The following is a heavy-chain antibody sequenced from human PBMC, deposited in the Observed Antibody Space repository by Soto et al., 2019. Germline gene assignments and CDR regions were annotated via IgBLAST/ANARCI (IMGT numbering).Heavy chain of an antibody. Sequence: QVQLQESGPGLVKPSETLSLTCTVSGGSISGYHWSWIRQPAGKGLQWIGRIYTTGSTNYNPSLKSRVTMSVDTSKGQFSLNLNSVTAADTAVYYCAREAGITVGGQLFDPWGQGILVTVSS. D-gene: IGHD6-19*01. CDR1: GGSISGYH. V-gene: IGHV4-4*07. J-gene: IGHJ5*02. CDR3: AREAGITVGGQLFDP. CDR2: IYTTGST.